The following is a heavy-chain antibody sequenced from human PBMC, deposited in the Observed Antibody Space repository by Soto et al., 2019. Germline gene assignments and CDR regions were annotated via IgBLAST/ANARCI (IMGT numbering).Heavy chain of an antibody. CDR1: GGAFSGYN. V-gene: IGHV4-34*01. J-gene: IGHJ5*02. CDR2: INHSGST. CDR3: TRGRWFDT. Sequence: LSLTCAVFGGAFSGYNWNWIRQPPGKGLEWIGEINHSGSTNYKPSLRSRITISTDTSKNQLSLTLTSVTAADTAVYYCTRGRWFDTWGQGTLVTVSS.